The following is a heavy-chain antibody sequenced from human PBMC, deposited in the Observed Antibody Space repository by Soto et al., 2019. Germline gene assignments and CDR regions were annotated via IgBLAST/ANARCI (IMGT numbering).Heavy chain of an antibody. CDR2: INHSGST. V-gene: IGHV4-34*01. CDR3: ARGRGSSWPANYYYYGMDV. D-gene: IGHD6-13*01. J-gene: IGHJ6*02. CDR1: GGSFSGYY. Sequence: LSLTCAVYGGSFSGYYWSWIRQPPGKGLEWIGEINHSGSTNYNPSLKSRVTISVDTSKNQFSLKLSSVTAADTAVYYCARGRGSSWPANYYYYGMDVWGQGTTVTVSS.